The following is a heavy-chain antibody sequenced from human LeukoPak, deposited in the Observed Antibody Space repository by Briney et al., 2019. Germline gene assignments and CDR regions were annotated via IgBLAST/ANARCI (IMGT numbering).Heavy chain of an antibody. V-gene: IGHV1-2*02. D-gene: IGHD2-21*02. CDR3: ARDLTYCGGDCYFPNDAFDI. J-gene: IGHJ3*02. Sequence: ASVKVSCKASGYTFTSYYMHWVRQAPGQGLEWMGWINPNSGGTNYAQKFQGRVTMTRDTSISTAYMELSRLRSDDTAVYYCARDLTYCGGDCYFPNDAFDIWGQGTMVTVSS. CDR1: GYTFTSYY. CDR2: INPNSGGT.